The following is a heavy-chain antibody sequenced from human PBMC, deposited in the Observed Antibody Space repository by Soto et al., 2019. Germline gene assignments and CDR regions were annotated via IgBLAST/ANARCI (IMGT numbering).Heavy chain of an antibody. CDR3: ARDSEALPRNGDYCPFDY. D-gene: IGHD4-17*01. CDR2: IIPIFGTA. Sequence: QVQLVQSGAEVKKPGSSVKVSCKASGGTFSSYAISWVRQAPGQGLEWMGGIIPIFGTANYEQKFQGRVTITADESTSTAYMELSSLRSEDTAVYYCARDSEALPRNGDYCPFDYWGQGTLVTVSS. V-gene: IGHV1-69*01. CDR1: GGTFSSYA. J-gene: IGHJ4*02.